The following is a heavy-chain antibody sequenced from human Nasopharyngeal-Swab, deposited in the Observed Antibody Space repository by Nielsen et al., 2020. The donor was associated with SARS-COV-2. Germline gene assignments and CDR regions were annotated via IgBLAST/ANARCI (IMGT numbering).Heavy chain of an antibody. Sequence: GESLKISCAASGFTFRTAIIRVRHAPGKGLECVSGIGGSGVKIYYAESVKGRFTISRDNSKNTLYLQMNSLRAEDTAVYYCAREYGTNWQHHFDYWGQGIPVTVSS. CDR2: IGGSGVKI. CDR1: GFTFRTA. CDR3: AREYGTNWQHHFDY. D-gene: IGHD7-27*01. V-gene: IGHV3-23*01. J-gene: IGHJ4*02.